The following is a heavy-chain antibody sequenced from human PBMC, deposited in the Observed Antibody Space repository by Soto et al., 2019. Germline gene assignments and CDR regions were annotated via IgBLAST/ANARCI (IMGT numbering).Heavy chain of an antibody. CDR1: GYTFTGYY. CDR3: ARERAAGYYYYGMDV. J-gene: IGHJ6*02. V-gene: IGHV1-2*02. CDR2: INPNSGGT. D-gene: IGHD6-13*01. Sequence: ASVKVSCKASGYTFTGYYMHWVLQAPGQGLEWMGWINPNSGGTNYAQKFQGRVTMTRDTSISTAYMELSRLRSDDTAVYYCARERAAGYYYYGMDVWGQGTTVTVSS.